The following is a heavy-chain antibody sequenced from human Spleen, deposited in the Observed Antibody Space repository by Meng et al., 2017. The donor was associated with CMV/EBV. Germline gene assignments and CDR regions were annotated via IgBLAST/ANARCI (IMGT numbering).Heavy chain of an antibody. CDR2: IDSDGIST. CDR1: WFPLNYSW. Sequence: LSCAGSWFPLNYSWIHWVRPSPGKGLVLVSRIDSDGISTSYADSVEGRFTISRDNAKNTLYLQMNSLRAADTAVYYCAKSTWGRLDPWGQGTLVTVSS. V-gene: IGHV3-74*01. CDR3: AKSTWGRLDP. J-gene: IGHJ5*02. D-gene: IGHD3-16*01.